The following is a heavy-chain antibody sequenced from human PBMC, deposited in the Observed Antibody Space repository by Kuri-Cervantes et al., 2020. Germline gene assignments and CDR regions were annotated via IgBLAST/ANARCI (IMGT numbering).Heavy chain of an antibody. CDR2: IKADGSEK. CDR1: GFTFNSHW. V-gene: IGHV3-7*01. CDR3: ARLPDLGGSLGY. J-gene: IGHJ4*02. D-gene: IGHD3-16*01. Sequence: GESLKISCAIFGFTFNSHWMSWVRQAPGKGPEWVANIKADGSEKNYVDSVKGRFTISTDNAENSLYLQMNSLRDEDTGLYYCARLPDLGGSLGYWGQGTLVTVSS.